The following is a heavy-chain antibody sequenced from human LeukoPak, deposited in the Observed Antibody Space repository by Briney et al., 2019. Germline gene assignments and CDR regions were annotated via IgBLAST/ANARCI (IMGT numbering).Heavy chain of an antibody. CDR1: GGTFSSYA. CDR3: VTYYYDSSGYYVADY. J-gene: IGHJ4*02. CDR2: IIPILGIA. Sequence: GASVKVSCKASGGTFSSYAISWVRQAPGQGLEWMGRIIPILGIANYAQKFQGRVTITADESTSTAYMELSSLRSEDTAVYYCVTYYYDSSGYYVADYWGQGTLVTVSS. V-gene: IGHV1-69*04. D-gene: IGHD3-22*01.